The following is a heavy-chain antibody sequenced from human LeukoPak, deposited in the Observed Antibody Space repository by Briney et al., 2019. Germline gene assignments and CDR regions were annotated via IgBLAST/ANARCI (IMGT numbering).Heavy chain of an antibody. CDR3: ARDRTGAWFDP. CDR2: INTNNGGT. Sequence: ASVKVSCKASGYTFTGYFIHWVRQAPGQGLGWMGWINTNNGGTNYAPKFQGRVTMTRDTSISTSYMELSRLRSDDTAVYYCARDRTGAWFDPWGQGALVIVSS. CDR1: GYTFTGYF. J-gene: IGHJ5*02. V-gene: IGHV1-2*02. D-gene: IGHD1-1*01.